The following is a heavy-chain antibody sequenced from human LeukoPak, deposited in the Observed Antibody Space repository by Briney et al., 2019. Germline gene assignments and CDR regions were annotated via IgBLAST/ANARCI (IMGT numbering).Heavy chain of an antibody. CDR1: GGSFSGYY. V-gene: IGHV4-34*01. D-gene: IGHD7-27*01. J-gene: IGHJ4*02. CDR3: ASETGDLDY. CDR2: INHSGST. Sequence: SETLSLXCAVYGGSFSGYYWSWIRQPPGKELEWIGEINHSGSTNYNPSLKSRVTISVDTSKNQFSLKLSSVTAADTAVYYCASETGDLDYWGQGTLVTVSS.